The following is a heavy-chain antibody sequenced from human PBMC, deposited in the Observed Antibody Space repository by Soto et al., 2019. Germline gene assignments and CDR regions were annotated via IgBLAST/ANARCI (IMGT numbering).Heavy chain of an antibody. CDR3: ARRVIVVIAAATYYYYGMDV. Sequence: QVQLVQSGAEVKKPGSSVKVSCKASGGTFSSYAISWVRQAPGQGLEWMGGSIPIFGTANYAQKFQGRVTINADKSTSTAYMELSSMRSEDTAMYYCARRVIVVIAAATYYYYGMDVWGHGTTVTVSS. J-gene: IGHJ6*02. CDR1: GGTFSSYA. CDR2: SIPIFGTA. V-gene: IGHV1-69*06. D-gene: IGHD2-2*01.